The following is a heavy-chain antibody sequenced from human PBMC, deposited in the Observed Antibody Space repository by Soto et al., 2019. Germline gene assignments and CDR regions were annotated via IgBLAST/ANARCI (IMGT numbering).Heavy chain of an antibody. V-gene: IGHV1-69*04. CDR3: ARVPDYDSSGYYFPDSYYGMDV. Sequence: SVKVSCKASGGTFSSYAISWVRQAPGQGLEWMGRIIPILGIANYAQKFQGRVTITADKSTSTAYMELSSLRSEDTAVYYCARVPDYDSSGYYFPDSYYGMDVWGQGTTVTVSS. J-gene: IGHJ6*02. CDR1: GGTFSSYA. CDR2: IIPILGIA. D-gene: IGHD3-22*01.